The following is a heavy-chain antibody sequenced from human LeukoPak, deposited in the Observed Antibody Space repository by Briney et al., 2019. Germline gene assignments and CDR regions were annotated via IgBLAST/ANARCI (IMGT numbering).Heavy chain of an antibody. CDR2: IKQDGSEK. CDR3: ARPLYSSSWYEFSGYGMDV. V-gene: IGHV3-7*01. J-gene: IGHJ6*02. CDR1: GFTFSSYW. D-gene: IGHD6-13*01. Sequence: GGSLRLSCAASGFTFSSYWMSWVRQAPGKGLESVSNIKQDGSEKYYVDSVKGRFTISRDNAKNSLYLQMNSLRAEDTAVYYCARPLYSSSWYEFSGYGMDVWGQGTTDTVSS.